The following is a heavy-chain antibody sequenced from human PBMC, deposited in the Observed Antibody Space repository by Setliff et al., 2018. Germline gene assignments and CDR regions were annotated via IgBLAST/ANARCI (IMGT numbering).Heavy chain of an antibody. D-gene: IGHD5-18*01. V-gene: IGHV3-30*04. CDR2: VSDDGTNT. Sequence: GGSLRLSCAASTASEVTISSRAIHWVRQAPGKGLEWVAAVSDDGTNTYYADSVKGRFTVSRDNAKNTLYLQMNSLRAEDSAVYYCARGYSAGYRIDYWGQGTLVTVSS. CDR1: TASEVTISSRA. J-gene: IGHJ4*02. CDR3: ARGYSAGYRIDY.